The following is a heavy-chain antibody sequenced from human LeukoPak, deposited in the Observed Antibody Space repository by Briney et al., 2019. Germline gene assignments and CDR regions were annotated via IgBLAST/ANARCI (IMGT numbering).Heavy chain of an antibody. V-gene: IGHV1-2*02. Sequence: ASVKVSCKASGYTFSDYYMHWVRQAPGQGLEWMGWINPNSGATNYAQKFQGRVTMTRDTSITTVYMELSRLRSDDTAVYYRARVRRYYDILSKPFDYWGQGTLVTVSS. J-gene: IGHJ4*02. CDR2: INPNSGAT. CDR1: GYTFSDYY. CDR3: ARVRRYYDILSKPFDY. D-gene: IGHD3-9*01.